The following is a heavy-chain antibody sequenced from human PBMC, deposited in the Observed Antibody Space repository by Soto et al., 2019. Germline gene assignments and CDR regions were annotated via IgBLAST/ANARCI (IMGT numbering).Heavy chain of an antibody. CDR3: ATGPNLQLVRGENWFAP. D-gene: IGHD6-6*01. Sequence: ASVKVSCKVSGYTLTELSMHWVRQAPGKGLEWMGGFDPEDGETIYAQKFQGRVTMTEDTSTDTAYMELSSLRSEDTAVYYCATGPNLQLVRGENWFAPWGQGTLVTVSS. J-gene: IGHJ5*02. CDR2: FDPEDGET. CDR1: GYTLTELS. V-gene: IGHV1-24*01.